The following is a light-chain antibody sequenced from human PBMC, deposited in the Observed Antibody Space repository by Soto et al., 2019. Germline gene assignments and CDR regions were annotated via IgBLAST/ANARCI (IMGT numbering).Light chain of an antibody. J-gene: IGKJ1*01. CDR1: QSVSSN. Sequence: EIVMTQSPATLSVSPGERATLSCRASQSVSSNLAWYQQKPGQAPRLLIYVASTRATGIPARFSGSGSGTEFTHTISNLQSEDFTVYDCQQYNNWPPWTFGQGTKV. CDR2: VAS. CDR3: QQYNNWPPWT. V-gene: IGKV3-15*01.